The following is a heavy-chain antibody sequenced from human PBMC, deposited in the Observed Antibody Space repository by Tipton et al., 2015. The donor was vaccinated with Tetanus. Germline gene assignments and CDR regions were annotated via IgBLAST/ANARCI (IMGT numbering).Heavy chain of an antibody. CDR3: ARHAGYSGYQLFDY. Sequence: TLSLTCTVSGGSISNTDYYWGWIRQPPGEGLEWIGSIYYSGNTYYNPSLKSRVTISVDTSKNQFSLKLSSVTAADTAVYYCARHAGYSGYQLFDYWGQGTLVTVSS. CDR1: GGSISNTDYY. V-gene: IGHV4-39*01. J-gene: IGHJ4*02. CDR2: IYYSGNT. D-gene: IGHD5-12*01.